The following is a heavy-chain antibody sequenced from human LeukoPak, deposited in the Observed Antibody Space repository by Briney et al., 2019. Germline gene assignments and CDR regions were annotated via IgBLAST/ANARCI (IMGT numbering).Heavy chain of an antibody. Sequence: SETLSLTRAVYGGSFSGYYWSWIRQPPGKGLEWIGEINHSGSTNYNPSLKSRVTISVDTSKNQFSLKLSSVTAADTAVYYCARKGGYYYGSGSYSDYWGQGTLVTVSS. J-gene: IGHJ4*02. V-gene: IGHV4-34*01. CDR1: GGSFSGYY. CDR3: ARKGGYYYGSGSYSDY. CDR2: INHSGST. D-gene: IGHD3-10*01.